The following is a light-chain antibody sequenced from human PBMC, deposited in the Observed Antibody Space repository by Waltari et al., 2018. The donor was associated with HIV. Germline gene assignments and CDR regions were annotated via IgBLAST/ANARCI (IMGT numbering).Light chain of an antibody. J-gene: IGLJ2*01. CDR1: SSDIGDYDF. CDR3: TSYTSTTTHVL. Sequence: QSALTQPASVSGSPGQSITISCTGSSSDIGDYDFVSWYQQHPGKAPKLIIFEVRNRPSGISNRFSGFKSANTASLTISGLQAEDEANYYCTSYTSTTTHVLFGGGTKLTVL. CDR2: EVR. V-gene: IGLV2-14*01.